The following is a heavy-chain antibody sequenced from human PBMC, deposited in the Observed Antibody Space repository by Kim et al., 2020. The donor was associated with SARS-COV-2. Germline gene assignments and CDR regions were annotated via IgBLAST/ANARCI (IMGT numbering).Heavy chain of an antibody. CDR1: GFTFSDYY. V-gene: IGHV3-11*06. CDR2: ISSSSSYT. CDR3: ARWTVGSVVMDV. Sequence: GGSLRLSCAASGFTFSDYYMSWIRQAPGKGLEWVSYISSSSSYTNYADSVKGRFTISRDNGKNSLYLQMNSLRAEDTAVYYCARWTVGSVVMDVWGQGTTATVSS. J-gene: IGHJ6*01. D-gene: IGHD3-10*01.